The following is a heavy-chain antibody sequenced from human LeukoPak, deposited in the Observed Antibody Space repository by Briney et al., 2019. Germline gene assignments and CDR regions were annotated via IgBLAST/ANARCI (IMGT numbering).Heavy chain of an antibody. J-gene: IGHJ4*02. CDR3: ARDHLTGGKAARPDYFDY. D-gene: IGHD6-6*01. V-gene: IGHV3-30-3*01. CDR1: GFTFSSYS. CDR2: ISYDGSNE. Sequence: GRSLRLSCAASGFTFSSYSMHWVRQAPGEGLEWVAVISYDGSNEYYADSVKGRFTISRDNSKNTLYLQMNSLRAEDTAVYYCARDHLTGGKAARPDYFDYWGQGTLVTVSS.